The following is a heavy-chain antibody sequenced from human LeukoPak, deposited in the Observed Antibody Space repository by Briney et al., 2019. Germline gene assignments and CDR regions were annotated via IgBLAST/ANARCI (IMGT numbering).Heavy chain of an antibody. CDR2: ISYDGSNK. D-gene: IGHD3-10*01. CDR1: GFTFSSYA. J-gene: IGHJ6*04. Sequence: PGGSLRLSCAASGFTFSSYAMHWVRQAPGKGLEWVAVISYDGSNKCYADSVKGRFTISRDNSKNTLYLQMNSLRAEDTAVYYCARDYGSGSYYYYGMDVWGKGTTVTVSS. V-gene: IGHV3-30*04. CDR3: ARDYGSGSYYYYGMDV.